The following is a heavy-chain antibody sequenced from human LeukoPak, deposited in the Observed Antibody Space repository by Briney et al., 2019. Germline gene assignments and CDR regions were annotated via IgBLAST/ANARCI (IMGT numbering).Heavy chain of an antibody. J-gene: IGHJ4*02. CDR3: TGHHQAYSRTY. CDR1: GFTFSSYW. V-gene: IGHV3-74*01. Sequence: GGSLRLSCAGSGFTFSSYWMHWVRHAPGKGLVWVSRISTDASSTTYADSVKGRFTISRDNAKGTLYLQMSSLRAEDTAVYYCTGHHQAYSRTYWGQGTLVTVSS. CDR2: ISTDASST. D-gene: IGHD4-11*01.